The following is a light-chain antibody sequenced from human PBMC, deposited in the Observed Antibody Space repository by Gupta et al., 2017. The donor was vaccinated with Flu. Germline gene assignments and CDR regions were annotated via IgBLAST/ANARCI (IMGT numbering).Light chain of an antibody. CDR3: QQRSNWPPIT. V-gene: IGKV3-11*01. CDR1: QSVSSY. J-gene: IGKJ5*01. Sequence: CRASQSVSSYLAWYQQKPGQAPRLLIYDASNRATGIPARFSGSGSGTDFTLTISSLEPEDFAVYYCQQRSNWPPITFGQGTRLEIK. CDR2: DAS.